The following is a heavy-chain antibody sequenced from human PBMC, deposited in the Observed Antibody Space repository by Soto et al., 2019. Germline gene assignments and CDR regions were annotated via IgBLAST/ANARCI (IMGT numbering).Heavy chain of an antibody. CDR2: FSSGGGGT. J-gene: IGHJ4*02. Sequence: EVQLLESGGGLLQPGGSLRLSCTASGFTFSNYAMSWVRQAPGKGLEWVSTFSSGGGGTYYADSVKGRFTISRDNSKNTLSLQMNSLRAEDTAAYYSTKANRYCSGANCFTFDYWGLGPLVTISS. CDR3: TKANRYCSGANCFTFDY. V-gene: IGHV3-23*01. D-gene: IGHD2-15*01. CDR1: GFTFSNYA.